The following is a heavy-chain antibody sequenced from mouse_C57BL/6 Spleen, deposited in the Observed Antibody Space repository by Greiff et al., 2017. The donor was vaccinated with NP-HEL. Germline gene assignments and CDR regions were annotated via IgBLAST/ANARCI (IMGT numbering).Heavy chain of an antibody. J-gene: IGHJ3*01. CDR3: ARNTITTVVEGAWFAY. CDR1: GYTFTSYG. V-gene: IGHV1-81*01. CDR2: IYPRSGNT. D-gene: IGHD1-1*01. Sequence: VQLQQSGAELARPGASVKLSCKASGYTFTSYGISWVKQRTGQGLEWIGEIYPRSGNTYYNEKFKGKATLTADKYSSTAYMELRSLTSEDSAVYFCARNTITTVVEGAWFAYWGQGTLVTVSA.